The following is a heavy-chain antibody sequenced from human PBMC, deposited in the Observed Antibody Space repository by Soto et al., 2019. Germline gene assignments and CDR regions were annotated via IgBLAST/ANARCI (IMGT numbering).Heavy chain of an antibody. Sequence: EVQLLESGGGLVQPGGSLRLSCAASGFTFSSYAMSWVRLAPGKGLEWFSSIGGSGGTYYADSVKGRFTISRDNSKNMLYLHLTIRRAEDTAMYYCEKGQGWSYYYDSWGQGNLVTVSP. J-gene: IGHJ4*02. CDR2: IGGSGGT. CDR3: EKGQGWSYYYDS. V-gene: IGHV3-23*01. D-gene: IGHD2-15*01. CDR1: GFTFSSYA.